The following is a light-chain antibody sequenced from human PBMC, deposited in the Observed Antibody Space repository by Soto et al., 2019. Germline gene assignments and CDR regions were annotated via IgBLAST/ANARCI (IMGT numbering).Light chain of an antibody. CDR1: QSLLHSNGYNY. V-gene: IGKV2-28*01. CDR3: MQALQTPS. Sequence: ESVMTQSPLSLSVTPGEPASISCRSSQSLLHSNGYNYLDWYLQKPGQSPQLLIYLGSFRAAGXPXXFSGSGAGTDFTLKISRVEAADVGVYYCMQALQTPSFGGGTKVEIK. J-gene: IGKJ4*01. CDR2: LGS.